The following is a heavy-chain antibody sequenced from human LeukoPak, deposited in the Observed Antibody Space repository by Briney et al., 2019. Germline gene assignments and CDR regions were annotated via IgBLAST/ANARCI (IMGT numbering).Heavy chain of an antibody. V-gene: IGHV3-53*01. J-gene: IGHJ4*02. CDR2: IYPGGTT. D-gene: IGHD5-12*01. CDR1: GFTVSSTH. Sequence: GGSLRLSCAASGFTVSSTHMSWVRQAPGKGLEWVSVIYPGGTTSYADSVKGRFTVSRDNSKNTLYLQMNSLRAEDTAVYYCARDTTTHFDYWGQGTPVTVSS. CDR3: ARDTTTHFDY.